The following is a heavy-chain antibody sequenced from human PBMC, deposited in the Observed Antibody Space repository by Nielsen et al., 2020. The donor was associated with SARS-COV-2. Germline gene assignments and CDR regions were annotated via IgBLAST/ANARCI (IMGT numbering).Heavy chain of an antibody. V-gene: IGHV3-48*02. CDR3: ARDMAWNYGHYYYYGMDV. J-gene: IGHJ6*02. CDR2: ISSSSSTI. D-gene: IGHD1-7*01. Sequence: WIRQPPGKGLEWVSYISSSSSTIYYADSVKGRFTISRDNAKNSLYLQMNSLRDEDTAVYYCARDMAWNYGHYYYYGMDVWGQGTTVTVSS.